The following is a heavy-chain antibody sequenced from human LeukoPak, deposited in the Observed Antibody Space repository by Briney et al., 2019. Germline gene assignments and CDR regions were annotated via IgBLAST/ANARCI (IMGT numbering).Heavy chain of an antibody. CDR1: GYTFTSRG. CDR3: GRDEVSGGWYNH. V-gene: IGHV1-18*01. J-gene: IGHJ4*02. Sequence: RASVKVSCKASGYTFTSRGISWVRQAPGQGLEWMGWINGDSGNTNYAQKFQGRVTMIRDTSTNTAYMELRSLRSDDTAVYYCGRDEVSGGWYNHWGQGTLVTVSS. CDR2: INGDSGNT. D-gene: IGHD6-19*01.